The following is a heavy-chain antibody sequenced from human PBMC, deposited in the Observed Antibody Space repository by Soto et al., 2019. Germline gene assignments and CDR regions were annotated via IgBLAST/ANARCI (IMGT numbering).Heavy chain of an antibody. Sequence: SETLSLTCTVSGGSISSSSYYWGWIRQPPGKGLEWIGSTYYSGSTYYNPSLKSRVTISVDTSKNQFSLKLSSVTAADTAVYYCARPLYDYDGNGPLSEHWGRGTLVTVSS. CDR3: ARPLYDYDGNGPLSEH. CDR1: GGSISSSSYY. D-gene: IGHD3-22*01. V-gene: IGHV4-39*01. CDR2: TYYSGST. J-gene: IGHJ1*01.